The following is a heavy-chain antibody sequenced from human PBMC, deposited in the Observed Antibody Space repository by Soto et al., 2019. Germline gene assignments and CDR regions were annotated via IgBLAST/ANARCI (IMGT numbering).Heavy chain of an antibody. CDR1: GGSLSGYY. Sequence: SETLSLTCTVSGGSLSGYYWSWIRQPPGKGLEWIGEISPSGTTNYSPSLKSRVSISVDTSKNQFSLNLTSLTAADTAVYYCARAPKVSGSAQTRPDFWGQGSLVTVSS. CDR2: ISPSGTT. CDR3: ARAPKVSGSAQTRPDF. D-gene: IGHD6-6*01. V-gene: IGHV4-34*01. J-gene: IGHJ4*02.